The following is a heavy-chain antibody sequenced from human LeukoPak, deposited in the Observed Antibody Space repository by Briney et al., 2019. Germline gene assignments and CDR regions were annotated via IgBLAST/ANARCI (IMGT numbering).Heavy chain of an antibody. CDR1: GYTFTSYD. CDR3: ARGPYYYDSSSRRQFDI. V-gene: IGHV1-8*03. Sequence: ASVKVSCKASGYTFTSYDINWVRQATGQGLEWMGWMNPNSGNTGYPQNFQGRVTFTKNTSIGTAYMELSSLRSEDTAVYYCARGPYYYDSSSRRQFDIWGQGTMVTVSS. J-gene: IGHJ3*02. D-gene: IGHD3-22*01. CDR2: MNPNSGNT.